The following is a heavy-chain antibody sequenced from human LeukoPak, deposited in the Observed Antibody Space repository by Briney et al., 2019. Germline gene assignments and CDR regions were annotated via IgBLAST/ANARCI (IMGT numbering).Heavy chain of an antibody. J-gene: IGHJ6*02. D-gene: IGHD3-16*01. CDR3: ARDLMITFGGAPRGYYYYGMDV. CDR2: INHSGST. Sequence: SETLSLTCAVYGGSFSGYYWSWIRQPPGKGLEWIGEINHSGSTNYNPSLKSRVTISVDTSKNQFSLKLSSVTAADTAVYYCARDLMITFGGAPRGYYYYGMDVWGQGTTVTVSS. V-gene: IGHV4-34*01. CDR1: GGSFSGYY.